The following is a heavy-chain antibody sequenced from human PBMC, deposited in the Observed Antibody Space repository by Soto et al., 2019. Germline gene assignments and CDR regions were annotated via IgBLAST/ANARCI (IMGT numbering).Heavy chain of an antibody. CDR3: ARTYYYGSGLPICPYYYYDCMDV. V-gene: IGHV4-34*01. J-gene: IGHJ6*02. D-gene: IGHD3-10*01. Sequence: SQTLSLTCSVCAGSFSAYYWSYIRQPPGKGLEWIGEINHSGSTNYNPCLKRRVTISVDTSKNQFSLKLSSVTAADTAVYDCARTYYYGSGLPICPYYYYDCMDVWRPGTTVTF. CDR2: INHSGST. CDR1: AGSFSAYY.